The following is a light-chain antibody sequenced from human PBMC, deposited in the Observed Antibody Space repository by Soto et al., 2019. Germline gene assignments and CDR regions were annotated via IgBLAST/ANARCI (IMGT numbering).Light chain of an antibody. CDR1: QSVSSSY. CDR2: GAS. J-gene: IGKJ1*01. V-gene: IGKV3-20*01. CDR3: QQYDSSHRT. Sequence: EIVLTQSPGTLSLSPGERATLSCRASQSVSSSYLAWYQQKPGQAPSLLIYGASSRATGIPDRFSGSGSGTDFTLTISRLEPEDFAVYYCQQYDSSHRTFGQGTKVDIK.